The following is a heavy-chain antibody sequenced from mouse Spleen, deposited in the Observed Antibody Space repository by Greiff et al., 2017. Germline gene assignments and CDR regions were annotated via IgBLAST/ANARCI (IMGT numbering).Heavy chain of an antibody. Sequence: EVKLVESGPGLVKPSQSLSLTCSVTGYSITSGYYWNWIRQFPGNKLEWMGYISYDGSNNYNPSLKNRISITRDTSKNQFFLKLNSVTTEDTATYYCARDRYEAMDYWGQGTSVTVSS. CDR1: GYSITSGYY. D-gene: IGHD2-14*01. CDR3: ARDRYEAMDY. CDR2: ISYDGSN. J-gene: IGHJ4*01. V-gene: IGHV3-6*01.